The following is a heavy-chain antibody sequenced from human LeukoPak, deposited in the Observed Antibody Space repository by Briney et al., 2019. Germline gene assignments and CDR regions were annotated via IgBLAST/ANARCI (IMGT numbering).Heavy chain of an antibody. Sequence: SSVKVSCKASGGTFSSYAISWVRQAPGQGLEWMGGIIPIFGTANYAQKFQGRVTITADESTSTAYMELSSLRSEDTAVYYCAIMGDFWSGHGHNWFDPWGQGTLVTVSS. V-gene: IGHV1-69*01. CDR2: IIPIFGTA. J-gene: IGHJ5*02. CDR1: GGTFSSYA. D-gene: IGHD3-3*01. CDR3: AIMGDFWSGHGHNWFDP.